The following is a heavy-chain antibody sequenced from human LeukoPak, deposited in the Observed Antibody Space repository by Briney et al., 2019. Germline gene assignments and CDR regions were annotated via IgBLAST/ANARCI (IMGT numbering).Heavy chain of an antibody. J-gene: IGHJ4*02. CDR2: ISYDGSNK. Sequence: GRSLRLSCAASGFTFSSYAMHWVRQAPGKGLERVAVISYDGSNKYYADSVKGRFTISRDNSKNTLYLQMNSLRAEDTAVYYCAKPPAYYYDSSGYSPFDYWGQGTLVTVSS. V-gene: IGHV3-30-3*02. CDR1: GFTFSSYA. CDR3: AKPPAYYYDSSGYSPFDY. D-gene: IGHD3-22*01.